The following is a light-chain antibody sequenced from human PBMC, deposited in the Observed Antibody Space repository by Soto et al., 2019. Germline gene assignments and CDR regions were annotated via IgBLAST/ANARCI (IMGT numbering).Light chain of an antibody. V-gene: IGKV1-6*01. CDR2: AAS. J-gene: IGKJ1*01. Sequence: AIQMTQSQSSLSASVGDSVTITCRASQGTRNDLGWYQQKPGKAPKLLIYAASRLQSGVPSRFSGSGSGTDFTLTISSLQPEDFATYYCLQDYNYPRTFGQGTKVDIK. CDR1: QGTRND. CDR3: LQDYNYPRT.